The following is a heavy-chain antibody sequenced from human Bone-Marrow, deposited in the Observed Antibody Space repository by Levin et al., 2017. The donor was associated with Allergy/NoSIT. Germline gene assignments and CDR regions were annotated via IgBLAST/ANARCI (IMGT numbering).Heavy chain of an antibody. V-gene: IGHV5-51*01. CDR3: ARRGCTTTNCPDNTFDI. J-gene: IGHJ3*02. D-gene: IGHD2-2*01. CDR2: IHPSDSDA. CDR1: GYKFTSFW. Sequence: RGESLKISCTTSGYKFTSFWIGWVRRLPGKGLECMGIIHPSDSDARYSPSFEGQVTMSLDRSTNTAYLQWSSLKASDTAIYYCARRGCTTTNCPDNTFDIWGPGTAVTVSS.